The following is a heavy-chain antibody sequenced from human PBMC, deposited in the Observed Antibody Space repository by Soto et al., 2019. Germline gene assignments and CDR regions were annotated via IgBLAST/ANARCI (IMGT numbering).Heavy chain of an antibody. CDR3: ARDLWGGYVTYYYYYGMDV. CDR1: GYTFTSYA. J-gene: IGHJ6*02. V-gene: IGHV1-3*01. Sequence: QVQLVQSGAEVKKPGASMKVSCKASGYTFTSYAMDWVRQAPGQRLEWMGWINAGNGNTKYSQKFQGRVTITRDTSASTVYMELSSLRSEDTAVYYCARDLWGGYVTYYYYYGMDVWGQGTTVTVSS. CDR2: INAGNGNT. D-gene: IGHD5-12*01.